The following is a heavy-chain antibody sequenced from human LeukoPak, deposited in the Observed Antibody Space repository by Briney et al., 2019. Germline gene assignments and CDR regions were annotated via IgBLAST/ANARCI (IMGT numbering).Heavy chain of an antibody. CDR2: INPNSGDT. D-gene: IGHD3-10*01. CDR1: GFPFTNYY. J-gene: IGHJ2*01. Sequence: GASVKVSCKASGFPFTNYYMHWVRQAPGQGLEWMGWINPNSGDTHYAQNFQGRVTLTRDTSISTAYMELSSLRSDDTAVYYCARDSGFYGSGTYSLGYWYFHLWGCGTLVTVSS. CDR3: ARDSGFYGSGTYSLGYWYFHL. V-gene: IGHV1-2*02.